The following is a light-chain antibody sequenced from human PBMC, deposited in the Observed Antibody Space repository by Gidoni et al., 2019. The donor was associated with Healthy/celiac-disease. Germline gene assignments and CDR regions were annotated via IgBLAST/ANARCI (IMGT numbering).Light chain of an antibody. CDR2: GAS. V-gene: IGKV3-20*01. J-gene: IGKJ1*01. Sequence: EIGLPQSPGTLSLSPGERATLSCRASQSVRSSYLAWYQQKPGQAPRLLIYGASSRATGIPARFSGSGSGTDFTLTISRLEPEDFAVYYCQQCGSSPQTFGQGTKVEIK. CDR3: QQCGSSPQT. CDR1: QSVRSSY.